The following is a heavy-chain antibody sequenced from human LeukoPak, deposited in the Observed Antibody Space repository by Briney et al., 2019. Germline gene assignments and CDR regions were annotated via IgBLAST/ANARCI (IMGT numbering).Heavy chain of an antibody. V-gene: IGHV1-2*02. CDR2: IYPNNGAT. Sequence: DSVKVSCKASGYTFSGSGWYLYWLRQAPGQGLECLGWIYPNNGATSYAQKFQGRVAMTRDTSVSTAYMELSRLRSDDTAVYYCARDFGVIVAGYMDVWGKGTTVTVSS. CDR3: ARDFGVIVAGYMDV. J-gene: IGHJ6*03. D-gene: IGHD2/OR15-2a*01. CDR1: GYTFSGSGWY.